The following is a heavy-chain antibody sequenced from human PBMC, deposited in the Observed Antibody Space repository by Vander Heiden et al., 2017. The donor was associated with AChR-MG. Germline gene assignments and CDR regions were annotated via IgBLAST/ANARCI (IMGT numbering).Heavy chain of an antibody. CDR3: AKGEPGYCSSTSCYDVFDY. J-gene: IGHJ4*02. Sequence: EVQLLESGGGLVQPRGSLRLSCAASGFTFSRYAMGWVRQAPGKGLEWVSAISGSGGSTYYADSVKGRFTISRDNSKNTLYLQMNSLRAEDTAVYYCAKGEPGYCSSTSCYDVFDYWGQGTLVTVSS. V-gene: IGHV3-23*01. D-gene: IGHD2-2*01. CDR2: ISGSGGST. CDR1: GFTFSRYA.